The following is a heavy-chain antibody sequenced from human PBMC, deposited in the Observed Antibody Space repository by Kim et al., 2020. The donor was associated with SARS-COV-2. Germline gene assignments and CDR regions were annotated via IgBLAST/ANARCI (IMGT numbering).Heavy chain of an antibody. CDR2: INSDGSIT. CDR3: ASWPYCSGDSCFGY. V-gene: IGHV3-74*01. D-gene: IGHD2-15*01. Sequence: GGSLRLSCAASGFTFSSYWMHWVRQAPGKGLVWVSRINSDGSITSYADSVKGRFTISRDNAKNTLYLQMSSLRDEDTAVYYCASWPYCSGDSCFGYWGQGTLVTVSS. J-gene: IGHJ4*02. CDR1: GFTFSSYW.